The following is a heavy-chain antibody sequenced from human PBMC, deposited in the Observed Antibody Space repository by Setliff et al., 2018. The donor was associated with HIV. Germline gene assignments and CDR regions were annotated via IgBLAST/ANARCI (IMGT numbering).Heavy chain of an antibody. V-gene: IGHV4-4*08. Sequence: SETLSLTCTVSGGSMSSFYWSWIRQPPGKGLEWIGYIYPSGSTSYNPSLKSRLTISVDTSRNQFSLRLSSATAADTAVYYCARGHWNDDFDFWGQGTLVTVSS. D-gene: IGHD1-1*01. CDR3: ARGHWNDDFDF. J-gene: IGHJ4*02. CDR2: IYPSGST. CDR1: GGSMSSFY.